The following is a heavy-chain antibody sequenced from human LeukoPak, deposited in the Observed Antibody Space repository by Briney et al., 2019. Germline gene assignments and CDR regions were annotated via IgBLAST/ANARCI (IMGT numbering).Heavy chain of an antibody. J-gene: IGHJ3*02. CDR3: ARRPFNWGSGDAFDI. CDR2: IDYSGRT. D-gene: IGHD7-27*01. V-gene: IGHV4-39*01. Sequence: SETLSLTCSVSGGSISSNTYYWGWIRQPPGKGLEWIGSIDYSGRTYFNPSLKSRVTISVDTSKNQFSLKLSSLTAADTAVYYCARRPFNWGSGDAFDIWGQGTMVTVSS. CDR1: GGSISSNTYY.